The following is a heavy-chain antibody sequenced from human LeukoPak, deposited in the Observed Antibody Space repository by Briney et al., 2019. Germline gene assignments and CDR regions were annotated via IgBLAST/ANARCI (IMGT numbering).Heavy chain of an antibody. Sequence: SQTLSLTRAISGDSVSSNSGAWDWIRQSPSRGLEWLGRTYYRSKWYNDYAVSVKSRITINPDTSKNQFSLQLNSVTLEDTAVYYCARYTSSGKYFDYWGQGTLVTVSS. CDR2: TYYRSKWYN. D-gene: IGHD6-13*01. J-gene: IGHJ4*02. CDR3: ARYTSSGKYFDY. CDR1: GDSVSSNSGA. V-gene: IGHV6-1*01.